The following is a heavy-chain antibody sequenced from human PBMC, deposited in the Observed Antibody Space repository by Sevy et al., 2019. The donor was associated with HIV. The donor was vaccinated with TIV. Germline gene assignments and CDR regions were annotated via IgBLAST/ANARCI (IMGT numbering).Heavy chain of an antibody. J-gene: IGHJ4*02. D-gene: IGHD5-18*01. CDR3: VREGLGGFSYSLDC. Sequence: GGSLRLSCAASGFTFSSYWMSWVRQAPGKGLEWVDTMKEDGSEKSYVHSVKGRFTISTDNAKNSLYLQMNSLRVDDTALYYCVREGLGGFSYSLDCWGQGTLVTVSS. V-gene: IGHV3-7*01. CDR2: MKEDGSEK. CDR1: GFTFSSYW.